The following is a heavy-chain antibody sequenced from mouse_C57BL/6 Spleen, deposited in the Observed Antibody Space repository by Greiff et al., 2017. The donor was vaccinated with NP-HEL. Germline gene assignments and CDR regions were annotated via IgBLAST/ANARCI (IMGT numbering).Heavy chain of an antibody. Sequence: EVKVEESGGGLVKPGGSLKLSCAASGFTFSSYAMSWVRQTPEKRLEWVATISDGGSYTYYPDNVKGRFTISRDNAKNNLYLQMSHLKSEDTAMYYCARDRGTGTGNYFDYWGQGTTLTVSS. D-gene: IGHD4-1*01. J-gene: IGHJ2*01. CDR2: ISDGGSYT. CDR3: ARDRGTGTGNYFDY. V-gene: IGHV5-4*01. CDR1: GFTFSSYA.